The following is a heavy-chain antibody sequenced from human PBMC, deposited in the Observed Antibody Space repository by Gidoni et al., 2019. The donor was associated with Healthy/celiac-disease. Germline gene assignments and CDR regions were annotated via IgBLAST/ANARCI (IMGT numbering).Heavy chain of an antibody. CDR2: INPSGGST. J-gene: IGHJ4*02. Sequence: QVQLVQSGAEVKKPGASVKVSCKASGYTFTSYYMPWVRQAPGQGLEWMGIINPSGGSTSYAQKFQGRVTMTRDTSTSTVYMELSSLRSEDTAVYYCARGLDYYDSSGLYYFDYWGQGTLVTVSS. V-gene: IGHV1-46*01. D-gene: IGHD3-22*01. CDR1: GYTFTSYY. CDR3: ARGLDYYDSSGLYYFDY.